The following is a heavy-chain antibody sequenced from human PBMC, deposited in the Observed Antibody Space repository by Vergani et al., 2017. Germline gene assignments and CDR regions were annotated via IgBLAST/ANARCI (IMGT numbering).Heavy chain of an antibody. CDR2: INPIDSKI. CDR3: TRHVPCGDGACLHFDH. J-gene: IGHJ4*02. D-gene: IGHD2-21*01. V-gene: IGHV5-51*01. CDR1: ERSFIRNE. Sequence: EVMLVQSGAQVKKPGESLKIFCKYSERSFIRNEIAWVRQMSGKGLQWMGNINPIDSKIAYSPSFQGQAIMSLDKSITTAYLQWRSLKASDTAIYYCTRHVPCGDGACLHFDHWGQGTQVTVSS.